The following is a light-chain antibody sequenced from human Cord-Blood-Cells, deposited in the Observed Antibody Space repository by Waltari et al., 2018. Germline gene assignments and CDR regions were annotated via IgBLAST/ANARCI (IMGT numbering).Light chain of an antibody. J-gene: IGKJ1*01. Sequence: DIVMTQSPDSLAVSLGERATINCKSCQSVLYSSNNKNYLAWYQQKPGQPPKLLIYWASTRESGVPDRFSGSGSGTDFTLTISSLQAEDVAVYYCQQYYSTPVTFGQGTKVEIK. CDR1: QSVLYSSNNKNY. V-gene: IGKV4-1*01. CDR2: WAS. CDR3: QQYYSTPVT.